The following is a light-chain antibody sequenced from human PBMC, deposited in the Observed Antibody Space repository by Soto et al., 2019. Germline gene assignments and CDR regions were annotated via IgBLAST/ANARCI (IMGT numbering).Light chain of an antibody. Sequence: QSALTQPPSVSGSPGQSVTISCTGISNDVGTYNRVSWYQEPPGTAPKLMIYEVNNRPSGVPDRFSGSKSGNTASLTISGLQAEDEADYYCSSYTSSSTLLFGGGTKVTVL. J-gene: IGLJ2*01. CDR2: EVN. CDR3: SSYTSSSTLL. V-gene: IGLV2-18*02. CDR1: SNDVGTYNR.